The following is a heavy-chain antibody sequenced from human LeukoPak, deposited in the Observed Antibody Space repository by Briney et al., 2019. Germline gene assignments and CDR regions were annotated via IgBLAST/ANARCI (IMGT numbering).Heavy chain of an antibody. V-gene: IGHV1-69*04. D-gene: IGHD3-10*02. CDR2: IIPILGIA. CDR3: ARGLFGSNYYFAY. Sequence: GSSVKVSCKASGGTISSYAISWVRQAPGQGLEWMGRIIPILGIANYAQKFQGRVTITADKSTSTAYMELSSLRSEDTAVYYCARGLFGSNYYFAYWGQGTLVTVSS. J-gene: IGHJ4*02. CDR1: GGTISSYA.